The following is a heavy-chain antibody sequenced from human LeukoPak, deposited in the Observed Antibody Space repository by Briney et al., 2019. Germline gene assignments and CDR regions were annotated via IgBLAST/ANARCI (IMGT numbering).Heavy chain of an antibody. J-gene: IGHJ4*02. CDR1: GFTFSSYA. V-gene: IGHV3-74*03. CDR3: ASDYDSGWF. CDR2: INADGSST. D-gene: IGHD3-22*01. Sequence: PGGSLRLSCAASGFTFSSYAMHWVRQAPGKGLVWVSRINADGSSTKYADSVKGRFTISRDNAKNTLYLQMNSLRAEDTAVYYCASDYDSGWFRGQGTLVTVSP.